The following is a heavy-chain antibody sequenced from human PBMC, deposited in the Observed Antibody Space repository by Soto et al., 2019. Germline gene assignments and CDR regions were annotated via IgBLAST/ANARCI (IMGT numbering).Heavy chain of an antibody. V-gene: IGHV4-59*01. J-gene: IGHJ3*01. CDR1: GDSITSSY. CDR2: IYYSGTI. Sequence: QVQLQESGPGLVKPSETLSLTCTVSGDSITSSYWTWIRQTPGKGLEWIGYIYYSGTINYNPSLESRVTISIDTSMNHFSLRLSSVTAADTAVYFCAKSVVHQWLVHDALDVWGQGTTVTVSS. D-gene: IGHD6-19*01. CDR3: AKSVVHQWLVHDALDV.